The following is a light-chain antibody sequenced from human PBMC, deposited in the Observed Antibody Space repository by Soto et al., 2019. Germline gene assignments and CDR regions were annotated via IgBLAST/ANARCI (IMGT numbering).Light chain of an antibody. J-gene: IGKJ2*01. CDR3: VQGTHWPPYS. CDR1: QSLAYSDGNTY. CDR2: KVS. V-gene: IGKV2-30*01. Sequence: DVVMTQSPLSLPVTLGQPASISCRSSQSLAYSDGNTYLNWFQQRPGQSPRRLIYKVSNRDSGVPDRFSGSGSGTDFTLKISRVEAEDVGVYYCVQGTHWPPYSFGQGTKLEMK.